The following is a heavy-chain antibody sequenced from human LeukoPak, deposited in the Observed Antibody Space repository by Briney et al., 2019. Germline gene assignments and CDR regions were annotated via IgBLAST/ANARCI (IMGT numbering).Heavy chain of an antibody. CDR3: ARDPPKYSSSSGACNWFDP. J-gene: IGHJ5*02. CDR2: IKQDGSQK. CDR1: GFTFSSYW. Sequence: GGSLRLSCAASGFTFSSYWMSWVRQAPGKGLEWVANIKQDGSQKYYVDSVRGRFTISRDNAKNSLYLQMNSLRAEDTAVYYCARDPPKYSSSSGACNWFDPWGQGTLVTVSS. D-gene: IGHD6-6*01. V-gene: IGHV3-7*01.